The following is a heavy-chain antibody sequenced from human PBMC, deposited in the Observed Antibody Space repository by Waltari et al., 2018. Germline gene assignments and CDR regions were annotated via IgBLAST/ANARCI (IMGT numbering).Heavy chain of an antibody. D-gene: IGHD3-22*01. CDR3: AREPHYDSEGLIYSDS. Sequence: EVQLLESGGGLVRPGGSLSPYCAAADCHSVAYGINWVRQAPGRVLEWVSGICGSGSETYYANSVNGRFTMSRDNSKDTVYLQMDDVRADDTAVYYCAREPHYDSEGLIYSDSWGQGTLVTVSS. J-gene: IGHJ1*01. V-gene: IGHV3-23*01. CDR2: ICGSGSET. CDR1: DCHSVAYG.